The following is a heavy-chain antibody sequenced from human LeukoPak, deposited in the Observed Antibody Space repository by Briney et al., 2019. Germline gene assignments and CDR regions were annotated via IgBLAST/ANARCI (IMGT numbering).Heavy chain of an antibody. CDR1: GGSVSSGSYY. CDR2: IYYSGST. CDR3: AREGQDILTGYYPNAFDI. D-gene: IGHD3-9*01. Sequence: PSDTLSLTCTVSGGSVSSGSYYWSWIRKPPGKGLEWIEYIYYSGSTNYNPSLKSRVTISVDTSKNQFSLKLSSVTAADTAVYYCAREGQDILTGYYPNAFDIWGQGTMVTVSS. J-gene: IGHJ3*02. V-gene: IGHV4-61*01.